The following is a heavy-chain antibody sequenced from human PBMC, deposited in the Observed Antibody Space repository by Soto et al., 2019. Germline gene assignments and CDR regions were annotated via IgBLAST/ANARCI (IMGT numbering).Heavy chain of an antibody. D-gene: IGHD6-6*01. CDR1: GGSISSGGYY. V-gene: IGHV4-31*03. J-gene: IGHJ6*04. CDR2: IYYSGST. CDR3: ARNLPTSLAAPPNV. Sequence: PSETLSLTCTVSGGSISSGGYYWSWIRQHPGKGLEWIGYIYYSGSTYYNPSLKSRVTISVDTSKNQFSLKLSSVTAADTAVYYCARNLPTSLAAPPNVWGKGTTVTVSS.